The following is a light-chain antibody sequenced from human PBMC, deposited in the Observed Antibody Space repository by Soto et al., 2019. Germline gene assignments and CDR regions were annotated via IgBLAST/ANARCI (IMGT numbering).Light chain of an antibody. J-gene: IGLJ3*02. CDR2: EDY. CDR3: QALDNGAVV. V-gene: IGLV3-1*01. Sequence: SYELIQPPSVSASPGQTAIITCSGDRLQSKYASWYQQKPGQSPVLVIYEDYKRPSGIPVRFSGSISGNTATLTISGTQDMDEADYYCQALDNGAVVFGGGTKVTVL. CDR1: RLQSKY.